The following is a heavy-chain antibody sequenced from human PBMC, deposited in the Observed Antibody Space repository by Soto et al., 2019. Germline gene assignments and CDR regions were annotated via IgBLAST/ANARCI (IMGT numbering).Heavy chain of an antibody. D-gene: IGHD6-19*01. CDR2: IIPIFGTA. CDR1: GGTFYISA. Sequence: VKVGSKASGGTFYISAITGVRKAPGQGLEWMGGIIPIFGTANYAQKFQGRVTITADESTSTAYMELSSLRSEDTAVYYCALHGAVAGTPTGAIVDYWGQGTLVTVSS. CDR3: ALHGAVAGTPTGAIVDY. J-gene: IGHJ4*02. V-gene: IGHV1-69*13.